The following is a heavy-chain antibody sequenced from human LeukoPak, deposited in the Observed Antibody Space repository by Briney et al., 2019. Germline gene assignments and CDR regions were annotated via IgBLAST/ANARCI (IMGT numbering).Heavy chain of an antibody. CDR3: AKGPWDLGTFDY. D-gene: IGHD1-26*01. V-gene: IGHV3-74*01. CDR1: GFSFSGHW. CDR2: ISPTGSTT. J-gene: IGHJ4*02. Sequence: GGSLRLSCTASGFSFSGHWMHWARQLPGKGLVWVSRISPTGSTTSYADSVKGRFTVSGDNAKNTLYLQVNNLRAEDTAVYYCAKGPWDLGTFDYWGQGTLVTVSS.